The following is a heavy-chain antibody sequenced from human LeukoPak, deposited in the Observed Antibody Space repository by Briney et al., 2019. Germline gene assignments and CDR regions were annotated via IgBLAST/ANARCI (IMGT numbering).Heavy chain of an antibody. CDR2: ISAYNGNT. CDR1: GYTFTSYG. D-gene: IGHD2-2*02. J-gene: IGHJ4*02. Sequence: ASVKVSCKASGYTFTSYGISWVRQAPGQGLEWMGWISAYNGNTNYAQKLQGRVTMTTDTSTSTAYMELRSLRSDDTAVYYCATGGYCSSTSCYTSFGYWGQGTLVTVSS. V-gene: IGHV1-18*01. CDR3: ATGGYCSSTSCYTSFGY.